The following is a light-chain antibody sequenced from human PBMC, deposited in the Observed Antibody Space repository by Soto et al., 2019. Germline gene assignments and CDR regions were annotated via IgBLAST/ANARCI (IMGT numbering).Light chain of an antibody. CDR1: SSNIGAGYD. CDR3: QSSDSSLTVSYV. Sequence: QSVLTQPPSVSGAPGQRVTISCTGSSSNIGAGYDVHWYQQLPGTVPKLLIYAASSRPSGVPDRFSGSKSGTSASLAITGLQAEDEADYYCQSSDSSLTVSYVFGTGTKLTVL. V-gene: IGLV1-40*01. CDR2: AAS. J-gene: IGLJ1*01.